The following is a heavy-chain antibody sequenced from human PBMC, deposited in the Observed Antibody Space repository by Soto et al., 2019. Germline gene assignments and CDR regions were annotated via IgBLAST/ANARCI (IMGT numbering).Heavy chain of an antibody. CDR1: GYSFTSYW. Sequence: GESLKISCKGSGYSFTSYWIGWVRQMPGKGLEWMGIIYPGDSDTRYSPSLQGQVTISADKSISTAYLQWSSLKASDTAMYYCARHALSSGYYYYYYGMDVWGQGTTVTVSS. D-gene: IGHD3-22*01. CDR2: IYPGDSDT. J-gene: IGHJ6*02. V-gene: IGHV5-51*01. CDR3: ARHALSSGYYYYYYGMDV.